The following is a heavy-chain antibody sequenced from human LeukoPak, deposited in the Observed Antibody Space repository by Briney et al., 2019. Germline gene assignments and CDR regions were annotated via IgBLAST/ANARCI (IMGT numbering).Heavy chain of an antibody. V-gene: IGHV3-66*01. CDR3: TRGGSVPATRSFDY. J-gene: IGHJ4*02. CDR1: GFTVSSDY. CDR2: IYSGGTT. Sequence: PGGSLRLSCSASGFTVSSDYMSWVRQAPGKGLAWLSVIYSGGTTYYADSAEGRFTISRDNSKNTVYLQMNSLRVEDTAMYYCTRGGSVPATRSFDYWGQGTLVTVSS. D-gene: IGHD6-19*01.